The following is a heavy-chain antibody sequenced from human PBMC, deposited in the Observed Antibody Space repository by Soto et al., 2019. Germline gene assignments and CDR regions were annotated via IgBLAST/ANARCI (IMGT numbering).Heavy chain of an antibody. CDR3: ARVYGLVQYDDFWSGYYDY. CDR2: FNPRGGTT. V-gene: IGHV1-46*01. D-gene: IGHD3-3*01. J-gene: IGHJ4*02. CDR1: ANTFINNY. Sequence: QVQLLQSGAEVKKPGASVRISCKSSANTFINNYINWVRQAPGQGLEWLGVFNPRGGTTRYAQKSQGRVTMTGDTSTRPVFMELSNLKSEDTTVYYCARVYGLVQYDDFWSGYYDYWGQGTLVLVSS.